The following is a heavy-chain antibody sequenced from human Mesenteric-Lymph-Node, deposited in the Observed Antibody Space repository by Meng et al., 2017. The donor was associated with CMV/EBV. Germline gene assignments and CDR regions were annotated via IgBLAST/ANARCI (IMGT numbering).Heavy chain of an antibody. CDR1: GFPFSSYA. Sequence: GGSLRLSCAASGFPFSSYAMHWVRQAPGKGLEWVAVISYDGSNKYYADSVKGRFTISRDNSKNTLYLQMNSLRAEDTAVYYCAKDSSGDSSSVVGWFDPWGQGTLVTVSS. V-gene: IGHV3-30*04. CDR2: ISYDGSNK. J-gene: IGHJ5*02. D-gene: IGHD6-13*01. CDR3: AKDSSGDSSSVVGWFDP.